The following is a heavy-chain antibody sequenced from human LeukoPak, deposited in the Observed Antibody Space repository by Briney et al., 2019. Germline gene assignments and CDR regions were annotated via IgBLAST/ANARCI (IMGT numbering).Heavy chain of an antibody. J-gene: IGHJ4*02. D-gene: IGHD3-22*01. Sequence: GGSLRLSCAASGFTFSDYYMSWIRQAPGKGLEWVSYISSSGSTIYYADSVKGRFTISRDNAKNSLYLQMNSLRAEDTAVYYCARDFYVSGYAGGGSPCVDYWGQGTLVTVSS. CDR3: ARDFYVSGYAGGGSPCVDY. CDR2: ISSSGSTI. V-gene: IGHV3-11*04. CDR1: GFTFSDYY.